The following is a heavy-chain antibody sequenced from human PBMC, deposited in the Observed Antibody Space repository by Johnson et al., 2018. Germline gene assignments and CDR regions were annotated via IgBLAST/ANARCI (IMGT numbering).Heavy chain of an antibody. J-gene: IGHJ6*02. CDR1: GGSISSSSYY. Sequence: QVQLQESGPGLVKPSETLSLTCTVSGGSISSSSYYWGWIRQPPGKGLEWIGSIYYSGSTYYNPSLKSRVTISVDTSKNQFSLKLGSVTAADTAVYYWAGHDGYSYAQLYYYGMDVWGQGTTVTVSS. CDR3: AGHDGYSYAQLYYYGMDV. D-gene: IGHD5-18*01. CDR2: IYYSGST. V-gene: IGHV4-39*01.